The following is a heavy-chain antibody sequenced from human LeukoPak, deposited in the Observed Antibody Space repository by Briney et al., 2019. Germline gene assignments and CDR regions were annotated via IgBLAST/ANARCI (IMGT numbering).Heavy chain of an antibody. Sequence: VSVKVSCKASGYTFTGYYMHWVRQAPGQGLEWMGWINPNSGGTNYAQKFQGRVTMTRDTSISTAYMELSSLRSDDTAVYYCARDSGGQLSYYHYFDYWGQGTLVTVSS. CDR3: ARDSGGQLSYYHYFDY. V-gene: IGHV1-2*02. D-gene: IGHD1-26*01. J-gene: IGHJ4*02. CDR1: GYTFTGYY. CDR2: INPNSGGT.